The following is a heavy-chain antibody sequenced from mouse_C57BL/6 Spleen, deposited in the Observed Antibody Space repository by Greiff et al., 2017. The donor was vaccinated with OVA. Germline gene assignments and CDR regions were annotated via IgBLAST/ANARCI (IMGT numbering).Heavy chain of an antibody. Sequence: QVQLQQPGAELVRPGSSVKLSCKASGYTFTSYWMHWVKQRPIQGLEWIGNIDPYDSETHYNQKFKDKATLTVDKSSSTAYMQLSSLTSEDSAVYYCARGTYYSNSTFAYWGQGTLVTVSA. V-gene: IGHV1-52*01. D-gene: IGHD2-5*01. J-gene: IGHJ3*01. CDR2: IDPYDSET. CDR1: GYTFTSYW. CDR3: ARGTYYSNSTFAY.